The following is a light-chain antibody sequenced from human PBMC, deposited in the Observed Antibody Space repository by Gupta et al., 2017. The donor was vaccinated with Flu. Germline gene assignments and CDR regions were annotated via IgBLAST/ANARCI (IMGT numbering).Light chain of an antibody. CDR1: GSNIGSYA. V-gene: IGLV1-44*01. CDR2: SNS. J-gene: IGLJ3*02. Sequence: QPVLTQPPSASGTPGQTITIPCSGSGSNIGSYAVSWYQQLPGTAPKLLMHSNSQRPSGVPDRFSGSKSGTSASLAISWLQSEDEADYYCASWDDSLSGQVLFGGGTKLTVL. CDR3: ASWDDSLSGQVL.